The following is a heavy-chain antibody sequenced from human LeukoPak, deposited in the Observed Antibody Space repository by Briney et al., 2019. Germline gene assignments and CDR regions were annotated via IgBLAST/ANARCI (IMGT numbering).Heavy chain of an antibody. CDR3: ARGAPDFWSVYYMDV. CDR2: MNPNSGNT. J-gene: IGHJ6*03. CDR1: GYTFTSYD. Sequence: ASVKVSCKASGYTFTSYDINWVRQATGQGLEWMGWMNPNSGNTGYAQKFQGRVTITRNTSISTAYMELSSLRSEDTAVYYCARGAPDFWSVYYMDVWGKGTTVTVSS. V-gene: IGHV1-8*03. D-gene: IGHD3-3*01.